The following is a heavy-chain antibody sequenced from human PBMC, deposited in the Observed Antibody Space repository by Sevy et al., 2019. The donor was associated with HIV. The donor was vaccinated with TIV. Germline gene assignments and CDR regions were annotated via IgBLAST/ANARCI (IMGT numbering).Heavy chain of an antibody. Sequence: SENLSLTCTVSGGSISSSSYYWGWIRQPPGKGLEWIGSIYYSGNTYYNPSLRSRVTISVDTSKNQFSLKLSSVTAADTAVYYCARPTTSIIMLGDFDYWGLGTLVTVSS. D-gene: IGHD1-26*01. CDR2: IYYSGNT. V-gene: IGHV4-39*01. J-gene: IGHJ4*02. CDR1: GGSISSSSYY. CDR3: ARPTTSIIMLGDFDY.